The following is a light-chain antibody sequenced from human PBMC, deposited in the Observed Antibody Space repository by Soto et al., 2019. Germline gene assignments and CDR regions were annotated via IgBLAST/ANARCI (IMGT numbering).Light chain of an antibody. CDR3: QQRSNWPYT. J-gene: IGKJ2*01. CDR1: QSVSSY. CDR2: DAS. Sequence: EIVLTQSPATLSLSPGERATLSCRASQSVSSYLAWYQQKLGQAPRLLIYDASNRATGIPARFSGSGSGTDFTLTISSLEPDEFEVYYCQQRSNWPYTCGQGSKLLIK. V-gene: IGKV3-11*01.